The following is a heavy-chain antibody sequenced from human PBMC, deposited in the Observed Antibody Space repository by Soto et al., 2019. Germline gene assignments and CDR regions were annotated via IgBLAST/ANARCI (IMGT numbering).Heavy chain of an antibody. Sequence: EVQLVESGGCLVKPGGSLRLSCAASGFTFSNAWMSWVRQAPGKGLEWVGRIKSKTDGGTTDYAAPVKGRFTISRDDSKNTLYMKMNSLKTEDTAVYYCTTHDFWRGFDPWGQGTLVTVSS. CDR2: IKSKTDGGTT. D-gene: IGHD3-3*01. CDR1: GFTFSNAW. J-gene: IGHJ5*02. V-gene: IGHV3-15*01. CDR3: TTHDFWRGFDP.